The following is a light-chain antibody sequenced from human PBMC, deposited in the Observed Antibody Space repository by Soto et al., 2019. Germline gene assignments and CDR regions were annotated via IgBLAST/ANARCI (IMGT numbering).Light chain of an antibody. CDR3: QEFGSYPLT. Sequence: EFVSTLPPSTLALAPAERPTLSCRASQAVRGNYLAWYQQKPGQGRRLLIYDASSRVTGIPDRFSGGGSGTVFTLTISKLEPEDFAVYYCQEFGSYPLTFGGGTMVGIK. CDR2: DAS. V-gene: IGKV3-20*01. J-gene: IGKJ4*01. CDR1: QAVRGNY.